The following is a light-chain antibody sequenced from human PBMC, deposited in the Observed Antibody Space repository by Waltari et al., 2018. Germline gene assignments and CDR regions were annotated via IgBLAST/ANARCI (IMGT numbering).Light chain of an antibody. CDR1: QNIKKY. J-gene: IGKJ1*01. V-gene: IGKV3-20*01. CDR3: QKYGSLPAT. CDR2: DAS. Sequence: IMLTLSPGTLSFSPGETATISCRTSQNIKKYLAWYQHKPGQAPRLLIYDASSRATGIPDRFSGSGSGTDFSLTISRLEPEDVAVYYCQKYGSLPATFGQGTKVEIK.